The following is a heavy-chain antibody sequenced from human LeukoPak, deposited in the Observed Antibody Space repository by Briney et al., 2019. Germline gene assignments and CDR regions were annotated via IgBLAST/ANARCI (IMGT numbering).Heavy chain of an antibody. V-gene: IGHV1-18*01. CDR2: ISGYNGNT. D-gene: IGHD2-15*01. CDR3: AIVDCSRGRYYSSADY. J-gene: IGHJ4*02. Sequence: ASVTLSFTCSGYTFTMYGISWVRQPPGPGMGWMGWISGYNGNTDYEQKLQGRTTKTAVSTTGTADMELRSLLSDGTGMYYCAIVDCSRGRYYSSADYWGWGQVVTVSS. CDR1: GYTFTMYG.